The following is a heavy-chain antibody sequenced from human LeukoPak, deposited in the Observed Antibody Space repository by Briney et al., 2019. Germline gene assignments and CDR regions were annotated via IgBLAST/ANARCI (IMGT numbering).Heavy chain of an antibody. Sequence: ASVKVSCKASGGTFSSYAISWVRQAPGQGLEWMGGIIPIFGTANYAQKFQGRVTITADESTSTAYMELSSLRSEDTAVYYCALEYGGNSAGYFDYWGQGTLVTVSS. CDR2: IIPIFGTA. CDR3: ALEYGGNSAGYFDY. D-gene: IGHD4-23*01. J-gene: IGHJ4*02. CDR1: GGTFSSYA. V-gene: IGHV1-69*01.